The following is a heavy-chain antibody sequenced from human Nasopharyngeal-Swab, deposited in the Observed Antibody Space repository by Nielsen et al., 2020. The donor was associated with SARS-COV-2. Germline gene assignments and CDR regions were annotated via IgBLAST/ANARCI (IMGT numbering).Heavy chain of an antibody. CDR2: IGGSGVNT. CDR3: AKSRWDSWTSHFHY. CDR1: GFTFSSYS. V-gene: IGHV3-23*01. D-gene: IGHD1-26*01. Sequence: GGSLRLSCAASGFTFSSYSMNWVRQAPGKGLEWVSGIGGSGVNTNYADSVRGRFTISRDNSKNMLFLQMNSPRVEDTAVYYCAKSRWDSWTSHFHYWGQGTLVTVSS. J-gene: IGHJ4*02.